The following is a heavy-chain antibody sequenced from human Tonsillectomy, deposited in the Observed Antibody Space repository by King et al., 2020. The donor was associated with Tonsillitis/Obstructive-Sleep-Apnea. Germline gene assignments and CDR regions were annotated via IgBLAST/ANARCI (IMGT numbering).Heavy chain of an antibody. J-gene: IGHJ6*03. CDR3: GRRRDSGSYYANYYMDV. CDR2: INRDGSST. CDR1: GFTFSSYW. V-gene: IGHV3-74*02. Sequence: GQLVQSGGGLVQPGGPLRLSCAASGFTFSSYWMHWVRQAPGKGLVWVSRINRDGSSTSYADSVKGRFTISRDNAKNTLYLQMNRLRAEDTAVYYCGRRRDSGSYYANYYMDVWGKGTTVTVSS. D-gene: IGHD1-26*01.